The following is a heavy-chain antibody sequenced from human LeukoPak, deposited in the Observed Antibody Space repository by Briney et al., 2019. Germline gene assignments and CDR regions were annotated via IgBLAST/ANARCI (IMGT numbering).Heavy chain of an antibody. V-gene: IGHV1-18*01. CDR2: ISAYNGNT. D-gene: IGHD6-19*01. Sequence: GASVKVSCKASGYTFTSYDINWVRQATGQGLQWMGWISAYNGNTNYAQKLQGRVTMTTDTSTSTAYMELRSLRSDDTAVYYCARDAHSSGWVKNYYYYYMDVWGKGTTVTVSS. CDR3: ARDAHSSGWVKNYYYYYMDV. J-gene: IGHJ6*03. CDR1: GYTFTSYD.